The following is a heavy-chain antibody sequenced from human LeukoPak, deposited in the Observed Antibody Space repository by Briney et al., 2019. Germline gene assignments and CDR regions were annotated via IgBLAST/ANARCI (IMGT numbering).Heavy chain of an antibody. D-gene: IGHD6-13*01. Sequence: SETLSLTYTVSGGSVSSGSYYWSWIRQPPGKGLEWIGHMSYSGSTNYNPSLKSRVTISLDTPKNQFSLKLSSVTAADTAVYYCARNRGGAAAGFDPWGQGTLVTVSS. J-gene: IGHJ5*02. V-gene: IGHV4-61*01. CDR3: ARNRGGAAAGFDP. CDR1: GGSVSSGSYY. CDR2: MSYSGST.